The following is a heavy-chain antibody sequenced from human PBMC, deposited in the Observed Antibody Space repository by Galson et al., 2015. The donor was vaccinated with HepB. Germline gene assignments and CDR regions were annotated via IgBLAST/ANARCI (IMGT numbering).Heavy chain of an antibody. Sequence: SVKVSCKASGYTFTRYFLHWVRQAPGQGLEWMGIINPSGESPTYAQKFQGRLTMTTDTSTSTLYMELSSLRSEDTAVYYCTRDTRGGYYYYFDYWGQGTLVTVSS. CDR1: GYTFTRYF. J-gene: IGHJ4*02. D-gene: IGHD3-22*01. V-gene: IGHV1-46*03. CDR2: INPSGESP. CDR3: TRDTRGGYYYYFDY.